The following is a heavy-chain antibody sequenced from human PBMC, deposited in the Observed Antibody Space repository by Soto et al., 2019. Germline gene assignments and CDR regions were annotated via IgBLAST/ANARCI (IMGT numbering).Heavy chain of an antibody. CDR2: IKSKTDGGTT. CDR3: TTDRLVVVPAASYRRNNALFQH. V-gene: IGHV3-15*01. J-gene: IGHJ1*01. CDR1: GFTFSNAW. Sequence: GGSLRLSCAASGFTFSNAWMSWVRQAPGKGLEWVGRIKSKTDGGTTDYAAPVKGRFTISRDDSKNTLYLQMNSLKTEDTAVYYCTTDRLVVVPAASYRRNNALFQHWGQGTLVTVSS. D-gene: IGHD2-2*01.